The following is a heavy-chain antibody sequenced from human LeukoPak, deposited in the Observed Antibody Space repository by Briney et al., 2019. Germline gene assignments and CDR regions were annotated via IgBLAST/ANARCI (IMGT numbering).Heavy chain of an antibody. V-gene: IGHV1-2*02. J-gene: IGHJ3*02. CDR1: GYTFTGYY. D-gene: IGHD2-2*01. CDR3: AKYCSSTSCPLGAFDI. CDR2: INPNRGGT. Sequence: ASVKVSCKDYGYTFTGYYMHWVRQAPGQGLEWMGWINPNRGGTNYAQRFQGRVTMTRDTSISTAYMELSRLRSDDTAVYYCAKYCSSTSCPLGAFDIWGQGTMVTVSS.